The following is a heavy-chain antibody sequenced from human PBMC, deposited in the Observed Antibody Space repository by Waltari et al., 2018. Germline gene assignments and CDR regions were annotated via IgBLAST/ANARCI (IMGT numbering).Heavy chain of an antibody. D-gene: IGHD6-13*01. CDR1: GFTFSSYW. CDR2: IKQDGSEK. Sequence: ELQLVESGGGLVQPGGSLRLSCAASGFTFSSYWMSWVRQAPGKGLEWLANIKQDGSEKYYVDSVKGRFTISRDNAKNSLYLQMNSLRAEDTAVYYCARGGAAAGKDFYYYYGMDVWGQGTTVTVSS. CDR3: ARGGAAAGKDFYYYYGMDV. J-gene: IGHJ6*02. V-gene: IGHV3-7*01.